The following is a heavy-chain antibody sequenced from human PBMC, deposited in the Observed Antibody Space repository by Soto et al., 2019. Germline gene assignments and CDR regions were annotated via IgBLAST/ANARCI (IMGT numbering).Heavy chain of an antibody. CDR1: GLTFSSYS. D-gene: IGHD2-15*01. CDR3: AKDLGYCSGGSCYSSPIDY. J-gene: IGHJ4*02. Sequence: GGSLRLSSEASGLTFSSYSMFWIRQAPGKGLEWVAVISEDGSNKYYADSVKGRFTISRDNPKNTLYLQMNSLRAEDTAVYYCAKDLGYCSGGSCYSSPIDYWGQGTLVTVSS. CDR2: ISEDGSNK. V-gene: IGHV3-30*18.